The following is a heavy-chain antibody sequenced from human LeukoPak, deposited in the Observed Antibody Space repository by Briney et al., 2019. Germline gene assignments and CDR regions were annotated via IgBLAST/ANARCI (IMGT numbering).Heavy chain of an antibody. CDR3: AKDFGRNLGGPGY. Sequence: GGSLRLSCAASGFTVSSNYMSWVRQAPGKGLEWVSVIYSGGSTYYADSVKGRFTISRHNSKNTLYLQMNSLRAEDTAVYYCAKDFGRNLGGPGYWGRGTLVTVSS. J-gene: IGHJ4*02. CDR2: IYSGGST. CDR1: GFTVSSNY. V-gene: IGHV3-53*04. D-gene: IGHD3-10*01.